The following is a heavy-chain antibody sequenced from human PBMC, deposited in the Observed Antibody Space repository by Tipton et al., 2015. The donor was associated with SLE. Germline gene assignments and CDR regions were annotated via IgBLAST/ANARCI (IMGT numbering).Heavy chain of an antibody. CDR2: ISYDGSNK. J-gene: IGHJ4*02. D-gene: IGHD3-9*01. V-gene: IGHV3-30*03. CDR3: ARGYDILTGLDY. CDR1: GFTFSSYG. Sequence: SLRLSCAASGFTFSSYGMHWVRQAPGKGLEWVAVISYDGSNKYYADSVKGRFTISRDNSKNTLYLQMNSLRAEDTAVYYCARGYDILTGLDYWGQGTLVTVSS.